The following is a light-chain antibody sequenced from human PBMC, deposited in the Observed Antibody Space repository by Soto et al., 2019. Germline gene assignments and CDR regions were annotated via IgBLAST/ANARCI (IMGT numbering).Light chain of an antibody. CDR1: SSDIGAYNY. CDR2: DVS. J-gene: IGLJ2*01. CDR3: SSYTSTSTVL. V-gene: IGLV2-14*03. Sequence: QSALTQPASVSGSPGQSITISCTGTSSDIGAYNYVSWYQHHPGKAPKFMMYDVSYRPSGVSNRFSGSKSGNTASLTISGLQAEDEADDYCSSYTSTSTVLFGGGTKLTVL.